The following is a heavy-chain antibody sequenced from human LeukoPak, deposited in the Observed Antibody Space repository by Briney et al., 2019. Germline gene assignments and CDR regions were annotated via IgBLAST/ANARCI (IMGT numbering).Heavy chain of an antibody. CDR3: ARAYCGGDCPIDY. V-gene: IGHV1-69*13. CDR2: IIPIFGTA. J-gene: IGHJ4*02. D-gene: IGHD2-21*02. CDR1: GGTFSSYA. Sequence: GASVKVSCKASGGTFSSYAISWVRQAPGQGLEWMGGIIPIFGTANYARKFQGRVTITADESTSTAYMELSSLRSEDTAVYYCARAYCGGDCPIDYWGQGTLVTVSS.